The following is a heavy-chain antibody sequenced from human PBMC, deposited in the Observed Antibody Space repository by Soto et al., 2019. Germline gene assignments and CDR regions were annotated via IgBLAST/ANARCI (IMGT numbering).Heavy chain of an antibody. D-gene: IGHD3-10*01. CDR3: ARVYYGSGSYENWFDP. CDR1: GYTFTSYG. V-gene: IGHV1-18*01. J-gene: IGHJ5*02. CDR2: ISAYNGNT. Sequence: GASVKVSCKASGYTFTSYGISWVRQAPGQGLEWMGWISAYNGNTNYAQKLQGRVTMTTDTSTSTAYMELRSLRSDDTAVYYCARVYYGSGSYENWFDPWGQGTLVTVSS.